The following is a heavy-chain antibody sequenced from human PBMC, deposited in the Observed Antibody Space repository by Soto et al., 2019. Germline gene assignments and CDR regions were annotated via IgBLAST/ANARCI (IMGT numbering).Heavy chain of an antibody. Sequence: GGSLRLSCAASGFTFSSYSMNWVRQAPGKGLEWVSYISSSSSTIYYADSVKGRFTISRDNAKNSLYLQMNSLRDEDTAVYYCASSPADCGGDCYYAYYYYGMDVWGQGTTVTVSS. V-gene: IGHV3-48*02. CDR2: ISSSSSTI. D-gene: IGHD2-21*02. J-gene: IGHJ6*02. CDR3: ASSPADCGGDCYYAYYYYGMDV. CDR1: GFTFSSYS.